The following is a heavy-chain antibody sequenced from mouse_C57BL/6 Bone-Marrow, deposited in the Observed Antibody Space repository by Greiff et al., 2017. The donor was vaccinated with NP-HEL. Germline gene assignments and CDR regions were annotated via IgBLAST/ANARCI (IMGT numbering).Heavy chain of an antibody. D-gene: IGHD1-1*01. CDR2: ISDGGSYT. Sequence: EVQLVESGGGLVKPGGSLKLSCAASGFTFSSYAMSWVRQTPEKRLEWVATISDGGSYTYYPDNVKGRFTISRDNAKNNLYLQMSHLKSEETAMYYCARGFYLYYAMDDWGQGTSVTVSS. CDR1: GFTFSSYA. J-gene: IGHJ4*01. V-gene: IGHV5-4*01. CDR3: ARGFYLYYAMDD.